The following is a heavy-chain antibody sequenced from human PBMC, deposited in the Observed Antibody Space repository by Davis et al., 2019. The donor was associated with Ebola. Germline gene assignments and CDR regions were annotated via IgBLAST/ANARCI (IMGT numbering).Heavy chain of an antibody. CDR2: INAGNGNT. D-gene: IGHD4-17*01. V-gene: IGHV1-3*01. Sequence: ASVKVSCKASGGTFSSYAISWVRQAPGQGLEWMGWINAGNGNTKYSQKFQGRVTITRDTSASTAYMELSSLRSEDTAVYYCTTYYGDNEDVWGQGTTVTVSS. CDR1: GGTFSSYA. J-gene: IGHJ6*02. CDR3: TTYYGDNEDV.